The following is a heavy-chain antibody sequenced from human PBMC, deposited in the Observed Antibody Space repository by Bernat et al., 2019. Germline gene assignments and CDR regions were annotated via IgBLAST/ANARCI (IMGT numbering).Heavy chain of an antibody. V-gene: IGHV4-39*01. CDR3: ARHPITMVRGVRLPYGMDV. D-gene: IGHD3-10*01. CDR2: IYYSGST. Sequence: QLLLQESGPGLVKPSETLSLTCTVSGGSISSSSYYWGWIRQPPGKGLDWIGTIYYSGSTYYNPSLKSRVTISVDTSKNQFSLKLRSVTAADTAVYYCARHPITMVRGVRLPYGMDVWGQGTTVTVSS. J-gene: IGHJ6*02. CDR1: GGSISSSSYY.